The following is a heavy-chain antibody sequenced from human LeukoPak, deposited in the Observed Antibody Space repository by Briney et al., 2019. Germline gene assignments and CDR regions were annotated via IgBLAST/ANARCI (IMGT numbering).Heavy chain of an antibody. CDR1: GYTFTSNY. V-gene: IGHV1-46*01. Sequence: ASVKVSCKASGYTFTSNYIHWVRQAPGQGLEWMGMIHPRDGSTSYAQKFQGRVTVTRDTSTSTVHMELSGLRSEDTAVYYCARDQEGFDYWGQGTLVTVSS. J-gene: IGHJ4*02. CDR3: ARDQEGFDY. CDR2: IHPRDGST.